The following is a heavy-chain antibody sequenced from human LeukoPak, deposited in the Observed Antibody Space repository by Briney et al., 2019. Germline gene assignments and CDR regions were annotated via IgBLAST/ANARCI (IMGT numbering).Heavy chain of an antibody. CDR1: GYTFTSNY. V-gene: IGHV1-46*01. Sequence: ASVKVSCKASGYTFTSNYIHWVRQAPGQGLEWMGMIHPRDGSTSYAQKFQGRVTVTRDTSTSTVHMELSGLRSEDTAVYYCARDQEGFDYWGQGTLVTVSS. J-gene: IGHJ4*02. CDR3: ARDQEGFDY. CDR2: IHPRDGST.